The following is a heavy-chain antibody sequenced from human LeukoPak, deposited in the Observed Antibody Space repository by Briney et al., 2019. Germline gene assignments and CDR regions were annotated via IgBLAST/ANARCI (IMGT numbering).Heavy chain of an antibody. D-gene: IGHD2-2*01. V-gene: IGHV3-23*01. Sequence: GGSLRLSCAASGFTFSSYAMSWVRQAPGKGLEWASAISVSGGSTYYADSVKGRFTISRDNSKNTLYLQMNSLRAEDTAVYYCEKWGYCSSTSCYVDWFDPWGQGTLVTVSS. CDR2: ISVSGGST. CDR1: GFTFSSYA. CDR3: EKWGYCSSTSCYVDWFDP. J-gene: IGHJ5*02.